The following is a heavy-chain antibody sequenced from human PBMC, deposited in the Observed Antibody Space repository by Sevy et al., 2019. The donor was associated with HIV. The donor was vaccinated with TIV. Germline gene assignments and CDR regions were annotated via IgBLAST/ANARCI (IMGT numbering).Heavy chain of an antibody. J-gene: IGHJ4*02. D-gene: IGHD3-22*01. CDR3: AAGYYDSSGYYPTFDY. CDR1: GFTFTSSA. V-gene: IGHV1-58*01. Sequence: AAVKVSCKASGFTFTSSAVQWVRQARGQRLEWIGWIVVGSGNTNYAQKFQERVTITRDMSTSTAYMELSSLRSEDTAVYYCAAGYYDSSGYYPTFDYWGLGTLVTVSS. CDR2: IVVGSGNT.